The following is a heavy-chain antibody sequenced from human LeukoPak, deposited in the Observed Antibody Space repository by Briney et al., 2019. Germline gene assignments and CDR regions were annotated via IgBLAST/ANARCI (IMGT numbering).Heavy chain of an antibody. CDR3: ARAQGFGLHLHSDY. V-gene: IGHV3-30*04. J-gene: IGHJ4*02. D-gene: IGHD3-10*01. CDR1: GFTFNSYT. Sequence: GRSLRLSCTASGFTFNSYTLHWVRQAPGKGLEWVAMTSYDGSNTYYAGSVEGRFTISRDNSKNTLFLQMDSLRAEDTALYYCARAQGFGLHLHSDYWGQGTLVTVSS. CDR2: TSYDGSNT.